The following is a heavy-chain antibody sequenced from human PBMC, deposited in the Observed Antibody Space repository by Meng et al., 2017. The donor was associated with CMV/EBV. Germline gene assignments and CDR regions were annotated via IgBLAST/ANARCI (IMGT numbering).Heavy chain of an antibody. Sequence: GGSLRLSCAASGFTFSSYSMNWVRQAPGKGLEWVSSISSSSSYIYYADSVKGRFTISRDNAENSLYLQMNSLRAEDTAVYYCARGNDFWSGPDDYWGQGTLVTVSS. CDR3: ARGNDFWSGPDDY. D-gene: IGHD3-3*01. CDR2: ISSSSSYI. V-gene: IGHV3-21*01. CDR1: GFTFSSYS. J-gene: IGHJ4*02.